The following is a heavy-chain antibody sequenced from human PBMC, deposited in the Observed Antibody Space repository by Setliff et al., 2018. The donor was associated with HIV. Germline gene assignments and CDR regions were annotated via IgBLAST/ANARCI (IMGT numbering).Heavy chain of an antibody. D-gene: IGHD2-8*02. Sequence: SETLSLTCTVSDASINSYYWGWIRQPPGKGLEWIGYIYSSGTTQYNPSVDSRVTISVDTSRDQFSLNLRSVTAADTALYFCARLIHTGLLYFDYWGLGMLVTVSS. CDR2: IYSSGTT. CDR1: DASINSYY. V-gene: IGHV4-4*09. J-gene: IGHJ4*02. CDR3: ARLIHTGLLYFDY.